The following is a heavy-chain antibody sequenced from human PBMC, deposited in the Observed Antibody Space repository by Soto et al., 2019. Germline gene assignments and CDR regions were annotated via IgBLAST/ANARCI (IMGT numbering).Heavy chain of an antibody. CDR3: ARDKTGTTLNYYFGMDV. J-gene: IGHJ6*02. V-gene: IGHV4-59*01. CDR2: SHYSGST. Sequence: ASETLSLTCTVSGGSISGYFWSWIRQPPGKGLEWIGYSHYSGSTNYNPSLKSRVTISVDTSKNQFSLKLSSVTSADTAVYFCARDKTGTTLNYYFGMDVWGQGTTVTVSS. CDR1: GGSISGYF. D-gene: IGHD1-7*01.